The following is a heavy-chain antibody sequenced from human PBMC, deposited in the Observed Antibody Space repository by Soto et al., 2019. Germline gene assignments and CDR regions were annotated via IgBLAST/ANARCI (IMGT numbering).Heavy chain of an antibody. CDR2: IYYSGST. J-gene: IGHJ4*02. V-gene: IGHV4-59*08. Sequence: SDTLSLTCTISGDSITSYYWSWIRQPPGKGLEWIGYIYYSGSTNYNPSLKSRVTISVDTSKNQFSLKLSSVTAADTAVYYCARRWGRTFDYWGQGTLVTVS. CDR1: GDSITSYY. D-gene: IGHD7-27*01. CDR3: ARRWGRTFDY.